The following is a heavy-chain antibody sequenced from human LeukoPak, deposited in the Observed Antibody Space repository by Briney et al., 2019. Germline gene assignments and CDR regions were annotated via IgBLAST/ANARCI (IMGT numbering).Heavy chain of an antibody. Sequence: SETLSLTCTVSGGSISSYYWSWIRQPPGKGLEWIGYIYYSGSTNYNPSLKSRVTIPVDTSKNQFSLKLSSVTAADTAVYYCARSVRYFDWLLPNHPESRPAYFQHWGQGTLVTVSS. CDR2: IYYSGST. J-gene: IGHJ1*01. CDR3: ARSVRYFDWLLPNHPESRPAYFQH. V-gene: IGHV4-59*08. D-gene: IGHD3-9*01. CDR1: GGSISSYY.